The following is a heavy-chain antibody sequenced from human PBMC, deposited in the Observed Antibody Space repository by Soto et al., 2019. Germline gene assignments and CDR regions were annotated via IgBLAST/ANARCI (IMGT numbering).Heavy chain of an antibody. J-gene: IGHJ6*02. V-gene: IGHV1-58*01. CDR2: IVVGSGNT. Sequence: SVKVSFKASGFTFTSSAVQWVRQARGQRLEWIGWIVVGSGNTNYAQKFQERVTITRDMSTSTAYMELSSLRSEDTAVYYCAAGITWVFDYYGMDVWGQGTTVTVSS. D-gene: IGHD1-20*01. CDR3: AAGITWVFDYYGMDV. CDR1: GFTFTSSA.